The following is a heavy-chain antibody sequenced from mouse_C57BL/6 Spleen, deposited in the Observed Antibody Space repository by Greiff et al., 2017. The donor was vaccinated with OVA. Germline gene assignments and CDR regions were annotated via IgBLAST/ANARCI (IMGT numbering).Heavy chain of an antibody. Sequence: QVQLQQSGAELVKPGASVKLSCKASGYTFTEYTIHWVTQRSGQGLEWIGWFYPGSGSIKYNEKFKDKATLTADKSSSTVYLVLSRLTSEDSAVYFCARHEDRASGYYDYEDYYAMDYWGQGTSVTVSS. D-gene: IGHD2-4*01. CDR1: GYTFTEYT. CDR3: ARHEDRASGYYDYEDYYAMDY. CDR2: FYPGSGSI. V-gene: IGHV1-62-2*01. J-gene: IGHJ4*01.